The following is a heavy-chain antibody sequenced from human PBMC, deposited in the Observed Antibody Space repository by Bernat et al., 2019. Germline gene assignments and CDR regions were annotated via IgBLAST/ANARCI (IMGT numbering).Heavy chain of an antibody. CDR2: ISSSSSYT. CDR3: ARGTSTSAPYMDV. J-gene: IGHJ6*03. V-gene: IGHV3-11*05. CDR1: GFTFSDYY. Sequence: QVQLVESGGGLVKPGGSLRLSCAASGFTFSDYYMSWIRQAPGKGLDWVSYISSSSSYTNYADYVKGRFAISRDSAKNSLYLQMTSLRAEDTAVYYCARGTSTSAPYMDVWGKGTTVTVSS.